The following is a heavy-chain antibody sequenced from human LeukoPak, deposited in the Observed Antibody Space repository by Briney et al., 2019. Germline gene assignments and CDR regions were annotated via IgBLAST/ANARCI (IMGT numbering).Heavy chain of an antibody. V-gene: IGHV3-48*01. Sequence: QPGGSLRLSCAASGFTFSSYSMNGVRQAPGKGREGVSYITGGTSSIFYADSVKGRFALSRDNAKNSLYLQMNSLRAEDTAVYYCARHRCSSTRCYWFDPWGQGTLVPVSS. CDR2: ITGGTSSI. D-gene: IGHD2-2*01. J-gene: IGHJ5*02. CDR3: ARHRCSSTRCYWFDP. CDR1: GFTFSSYS.